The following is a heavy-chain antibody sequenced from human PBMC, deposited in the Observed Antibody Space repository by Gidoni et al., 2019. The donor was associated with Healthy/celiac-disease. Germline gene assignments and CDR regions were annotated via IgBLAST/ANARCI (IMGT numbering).Heavy chain of an antibody. CDR3: ARHAAIFGVVGQYYFGY. V-gene: IGHV4-39*01. D-gene: IGHD3-3*01. J-gene: IGHJ4*02. CDR2: IYYSGST. CDR1: GGSISSSSYY. Sequence: QLQLQESGPGLVKPSETLSLTCTVSGGSISSSSYYWGWIRQPPGKGLEWIGSIYYSGSTYYNPSLKSRVTISVDTSKNQFSLKLSSVTAADTAVYYCARHAAIFGVVGQYYFGYWGQGTLVTVSS.